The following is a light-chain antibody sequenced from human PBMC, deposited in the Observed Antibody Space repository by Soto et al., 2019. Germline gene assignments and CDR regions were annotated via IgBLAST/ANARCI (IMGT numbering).Light chain of an antibody. Sequence: NFMLTQPHSVSESPGKTVTISCTVSSGSIASNYVQWYQQRPGSAPTTVIYENNQRPSGVPDRFSGSIDSSSNSASLTISGLKTEDEADYYCQTYDTKGWVFGGGTKLTVL. CDR3: QTYDTKGWV. J-gene: IGLJ3*02. CDR1: SGSIASNY. CDR2: ENN. V-gene: IGLV6-57*02.